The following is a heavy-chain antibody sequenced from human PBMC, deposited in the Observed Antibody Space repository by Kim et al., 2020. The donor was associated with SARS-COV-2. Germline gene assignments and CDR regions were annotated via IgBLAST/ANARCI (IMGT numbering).Heavy chain of an antibody. CDR1: GFTFSSYA. CDR3: AKPASIAAAGGPHYYYYYGMDV. Sequence: GGSLRLSCAASGFTFSSYAMSWVRQAPGKGLEWVSAISGSGGSTYYADSVKGRFTISRDNSKNTLYLQMNSLRAEDTAVYYCAKPASIAAAGGPHYYYYYGMDVWGQGTTVTVSS. D-gene: IGHD6-13*01. V-gene: IGHV3-23*01. J-gene: IGHJ6*02. CDR2: ISGSGGST.